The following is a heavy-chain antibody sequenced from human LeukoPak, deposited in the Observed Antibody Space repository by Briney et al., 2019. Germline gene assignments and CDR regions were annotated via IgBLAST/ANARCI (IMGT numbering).Heavy chain of an antibody. CDR3: ATSYTTGNDY. CDR2: VDPEDGET. V-gene: IGHV1-69-2*01. CDR1: GYTFTDYY. J-gene: IGHJ4*02. D-gene: IGHD3-16*01. Sequence: ASVKVSCKVSGYTFTDYYMHWVQQAPGKGLEWMGLVDPEDGETIYAEKFQGRVTITADTSTDTAYMELSSLRSEDTAVHYCATSYTTGNDYWGQGTLVTVSS.